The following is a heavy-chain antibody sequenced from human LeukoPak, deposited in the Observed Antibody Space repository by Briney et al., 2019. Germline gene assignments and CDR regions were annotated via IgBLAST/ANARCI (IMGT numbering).Heavy chain of an antibody. Sequence: SVKVSCKASGGTFSSYAISWVRQAPGQGLEWMGGIIPIFGTANYAQKFQGRVTITADESTSTAYMELSSLRSEDTAVYYCARGHYYGSGSYPEGPFDYWGQGTLVTVPS. CDR1: GGTFSSYA. CDR2: IIPIFGTA. D-gene: IGHD3-10*01. J-gene: IGHJ4*02. V-gene: IGHV1-69*13. CDR3: ARGHYYGSGSYPEGPFDY.